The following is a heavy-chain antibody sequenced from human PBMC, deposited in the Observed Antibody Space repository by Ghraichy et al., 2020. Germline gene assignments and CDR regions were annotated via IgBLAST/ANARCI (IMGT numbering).Heavy chain of an antibody. CDR2: TYYRAKWNN. CDR3: ARGHYPRCLDV. D-gene: IGHD2-8*01. J-gene: IGHJ6*02. CDR1: GDSVSTKSDT. V-gene: IGHV6-1*01. Sequence: SETLSLTCAISGDSVSTKSDTWNWIRQPPSRGLEWLGRTYYRAKWNNDYAASVKSRIFITPDTSKNQFSLPLNSVTPEDTAVYYCARGHYPRCLDVWGHGTTITVSS.